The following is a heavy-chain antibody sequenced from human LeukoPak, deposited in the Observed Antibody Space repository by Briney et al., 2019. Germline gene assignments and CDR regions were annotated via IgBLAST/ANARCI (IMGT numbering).Heavy chain of an antibody. J-gene: IGHJ6*03. CDR3: AKRARIAAAANYYYMDV. CDR2: ICGSGGST. V-gene: IGHV3-23*01. CDR1: GFTFSSYA. D-gene: IGHD6-13*01. Sequence: GGSLRLSCAASGFTFSSYAMSWVPQAPGKGLEWVSAICGSGGSTYYADSVKGRLTISRDNSKNTLYLQMNSLRAEDTAVCYCAKRARIAAAANYYYMDVWGKGTTVTVSS.